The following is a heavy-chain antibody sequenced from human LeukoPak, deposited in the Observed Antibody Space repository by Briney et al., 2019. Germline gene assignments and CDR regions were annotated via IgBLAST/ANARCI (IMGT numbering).Heavy chain of an antibody. CDR3: ARVPYYYDSSGYYPIFDY. V-gene: IGHV3-23*01. D-gene: IGHD3-22*01. Sequence: GGSPRLSCAASGFTFSSYAMSWVRQAPGKGLEWVSAISGSGGSTYYADSVKGRFTISRDNSKNTLYLQMNSLRAEDTAVYYCARVPYYYDSSGYYPIFDYWGQGTLVTVSS. CDR1: GFTFSSYA. CDR2: ISGSGGST. J-gene: IGHJ4*02.